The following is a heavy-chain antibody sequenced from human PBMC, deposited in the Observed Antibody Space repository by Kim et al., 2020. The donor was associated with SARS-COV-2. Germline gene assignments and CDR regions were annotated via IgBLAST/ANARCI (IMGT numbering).Heavy chain of an antibody. CDR3: ARGKAAAGTGLFDP. J-gene: IGHJ5*02. V-gene: IGHV3-21*01. D-gene: IGHD6-13*01. CDR2: ISSSSSYI. CDR1: GFTFSSYS. Sequence: GSLRLSCAASGFTFSSYSMNWVRQAPGKGLECVSSISSSSSYIYYADSVKGRFTISRDNAKNSLYLQMNSLRAEDTAVYYCARGKAAAGTGLFDPWGQGTLVTVSS.